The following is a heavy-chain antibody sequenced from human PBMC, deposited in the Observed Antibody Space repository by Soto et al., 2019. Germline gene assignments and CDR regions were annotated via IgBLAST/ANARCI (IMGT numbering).Heavy chain of an antibody. CDR2: IKHSGST. Sequence: QVQLQQWGAGLLKPSETLSLTCAVYGGSFSGYYWSWIRQPPGKGLEWIGEIKHSGSTNYNPSLKRRVTITGDTSKNQFSRKLSSVTAADTPVYYCARAGIVATGAYYYCYGIDVWCQGTTVTVSS. V-gene: IGHV4-34*01. CDR1: GGSFSGYY. J-gene: IGHJ6*02. D-gene: IGHD5-12*01. CDR3: ARAGIVATGAYYYCYGIDV.